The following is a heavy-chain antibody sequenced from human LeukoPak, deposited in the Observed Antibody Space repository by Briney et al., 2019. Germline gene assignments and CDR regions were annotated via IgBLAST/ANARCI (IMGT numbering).Heavy chain of an antibody. CDR2: IYHSEST. J-gene: IGHJ4*02. Sequence: SGTLSLTCAVSRGSISSNNWWSWVRQPPGKRLEWIAEIYHSESTNYNPSLKSRVTISVDKSKNQFSLKLSSVTAADTALYYCARGPGTWYYYWGQGTLVTVSS. D-gene: IGHD6-13*01. CDR3: ARGPGTWYYY. CDR1: RGSISSNNW. V-gene: IGHV4-4*02.